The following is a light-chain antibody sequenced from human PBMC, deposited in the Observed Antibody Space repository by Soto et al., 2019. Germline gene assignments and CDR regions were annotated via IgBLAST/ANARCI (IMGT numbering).Light chain of an antibody. CDR3: QSYDSSNNWV. Sequence: NFMLTQPHSVSASPGRAVIISCTRSSGNIASNYVQWYQQRPGSSPTTVIYEDDQRPSGVPDRFSGSIDSSSNSASLIISGLKTEDEADYYCQSYDSSNNWVFGGGTKLTVL. CDR1: SGNIASNY. CDR2: EDD. V-gene: IGLV6-57*01. J-gene: IGLJ3*02.